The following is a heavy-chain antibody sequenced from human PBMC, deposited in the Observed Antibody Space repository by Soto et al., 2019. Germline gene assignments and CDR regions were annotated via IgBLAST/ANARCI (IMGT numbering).Heavy chain of an antibody. CDR3: ARSVAVPGAHIDY. D-gene: IGHD6-19*01. CDR2: VYCTGST. CDR1: GGSISGSY. Sequence: SETLSLTCSVSGGSISGSYWSWIRQSPGKGLEWLGYVYCTGSTNYSPSLRSRVSISVDTSKDEFSLRLSSVTAADTAVYFCARSVAVPGAHIDYWGQGTQVTVSS. V-gene: IGHV4-59*01. J-gene: IGHJ4*02.